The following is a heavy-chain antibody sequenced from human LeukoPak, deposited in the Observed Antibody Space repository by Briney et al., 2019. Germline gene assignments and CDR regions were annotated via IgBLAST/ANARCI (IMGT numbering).Heavy chain of an antibody. V-gene: IGHV3-21*01. CDR1: GFTFSNSS. J-gene: IGHJ4*02. CDR2: ISSSSSYI. CDR3: ARDLGYSGLDY. D-gene: IGHD5-12*01. Sequence: SGGSLRLSCAASGFTFSNSSMNWVRQAPGKGLEWVSSISSSSSYISYVDSVRGRFTISRDNAKNSLYLQMSSLRVEDTAVYYCARDLGYSGLDYWGQGTLVTVSS.